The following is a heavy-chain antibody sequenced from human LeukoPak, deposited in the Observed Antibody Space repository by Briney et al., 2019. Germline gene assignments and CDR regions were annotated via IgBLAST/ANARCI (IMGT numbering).Heavy chain of an antibody. V-gene: IGHV3-48*01. CDR1: GFNFSRYS. J-gene: IGHJ4*02. CDR2: ISSSGTTI. Sequence: GGSLRLSCAASGFNFSRYSMNWVRQAPGKGLEWISYISSSGTTIYYADSVQGRFIISRDNARNSLYLQMNSLRAEDTAVYYCARVGYSDFWSGYYWDYWGQGTLATVSS. CDR3: ARVGYSDFWSGYYWDY. D-gene: IGHD3-3*01.